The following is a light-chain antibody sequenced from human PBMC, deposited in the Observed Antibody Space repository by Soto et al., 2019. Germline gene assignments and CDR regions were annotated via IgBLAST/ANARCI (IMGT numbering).Light chain of an antibody. J-gene: IGLJ1*01. CDR1: SSDVGGYNY. CDR3: SSYTSSRAYV. CDR2: EVS. V-gene: IGLV2-14*01. Sequence: QSALTQPASVSGSPGQSITISCTRTSSDVGGYNYVSWYQQQSGKAPKLMIHEVSNRPSGVSNRFSGSKSGNTASLTISGLQAEDEADYYCSSYTSSRAYVFGIGTKVTVL.